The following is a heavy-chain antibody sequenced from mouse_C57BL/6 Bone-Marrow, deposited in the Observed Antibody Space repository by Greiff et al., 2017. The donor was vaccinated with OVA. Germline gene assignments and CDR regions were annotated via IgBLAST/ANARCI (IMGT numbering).Heavy chain of an antibody. Sequence: EVMLVESGGGLVKPGGSLKLSCAASGFTFSSYAMSWVRQTPEKRLEWVATISDGGSYTYYPDNVKGRFTISRDNAKNNLYLQMSHLKSEDTAMYYCARAGLGPWFAYWGQGTLVTVSA. V-gene: IGHV5-4*03. J-gene: IGHJ3*01. D-gene: IGHD4-1*01. CDR2: ISDGGSYT. CDR3: ARAGLGPWFAY. CDR1: GFTFSSYA.